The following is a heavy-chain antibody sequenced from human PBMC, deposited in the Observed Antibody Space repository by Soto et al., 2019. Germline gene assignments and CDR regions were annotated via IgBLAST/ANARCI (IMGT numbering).Heavy chain of an antibody. D-gene: IGHD2-2*02. Sequence: GGSLRLSCAASAFTFSSYSMNWVRQAPGKGLEWVSYISSTSSTKKYADSVEGRFTISRDNAKNSLYLQMNSLRAEDTAVYYCARDRLYAFDIWGQGTIVTVSS. CDR1: AFTFSSYS. CDR3: ARDRLYAFDI. J-gene: IGHJ3*02. CDR2: ISSTSSTK. V-gene: IGHV3-48*01.